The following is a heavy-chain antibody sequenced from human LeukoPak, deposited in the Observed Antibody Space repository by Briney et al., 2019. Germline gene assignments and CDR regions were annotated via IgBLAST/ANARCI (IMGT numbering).Heavy chain of an antibody. CDR3: ARDATVRGPYGGHHFYSYMDV. V-gene: IGHV1-69*13. J-gene: IGHJ6*03. CDR1: GGTFSRYA. Sequence: SVNVSCKTCGGTFSRYAISWVRQAPGKGLEWVGDIIPIFDTANYAQKFQGRVTITAHESATTSYMGLSSLRSEDTAAYYCARDATVRGPYGGHHFYSYMDVWGKGTTVTISS. D-gene: IGHD3-10*01. CDR2: IIPIFDTA.